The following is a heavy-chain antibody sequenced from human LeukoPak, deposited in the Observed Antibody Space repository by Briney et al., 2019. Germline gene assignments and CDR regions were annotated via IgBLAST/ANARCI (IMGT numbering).Heavy chain of an antibody. CDR3: ARGRPYYYDSSGYFLYYYYMDV. Sequence: SETLSLTCTVSGGSISSSSYYWGWIRQPPGKGLEWIGEINHSGSTNYNPSLKSRVTISVDTSKNQFSLKLSSVTAADTAVYYCARGRPYYYDSSGYFLYYYYMDVWGKGTTVTVSS. D-gene: IGHD3-22*01. J-gene: IGHJ6*03. CDR1: GGSISSSSYY. V-gene: IGHV4-39*07. CDR2: INHSGST.